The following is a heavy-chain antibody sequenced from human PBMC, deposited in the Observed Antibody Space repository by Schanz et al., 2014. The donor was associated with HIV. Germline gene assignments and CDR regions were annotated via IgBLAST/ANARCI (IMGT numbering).Heavy chain of an antibody. CDR3: AKDRNYYDSRFLGKGNYYYYYGMDV. D-gene: IGHD3-22*01. CDR2: ISYDGSRK. Sequence: QVPLVESGGGVVQPGRSLRVSCAASGFTFNSYGMHWVRQAPGKGLEWVAVISYDGSRKHFADSVKGRVTISRDNSKNTLYLQMKSLRAEDTAVYYCAKDRNYYDSRFLGKGNYYYYYGMDVWGQGTTVTVSS. CDR1: GFTFNSYG. V-gene: IGHV3-30*18. J-gene: IGHJ6*02.